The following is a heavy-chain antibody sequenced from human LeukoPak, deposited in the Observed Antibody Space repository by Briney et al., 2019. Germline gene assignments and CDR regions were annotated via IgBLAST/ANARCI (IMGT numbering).Heavy chain of an antibody. D-gene: IGHD6-13*01. CDR2: IYRSGST. CDR1: GYSISSGYY. J-gene: IGHJ5*02. V-gene: IGHV4-38-2*02. Sequence: SETLSLTCTVSGYSISSGYYWGWIRQPPGKGLEWIGTIYRSGSTYYNPSLKSRVIISVDTSKNQFSLRLSSVTAADTAVYYCARRVAAAGTRFFDPWGQGTLVTVSS. CDR3: ARRVAAAGTRFFDP.